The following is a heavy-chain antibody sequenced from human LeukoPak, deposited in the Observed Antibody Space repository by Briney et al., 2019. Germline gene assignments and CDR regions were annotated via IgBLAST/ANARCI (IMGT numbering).Heavy chain of an antibody. CDR1: GYSISSGYY. Sequence: KPSETLSLTCSVSGYSISSGYYWGWIRQPPGKGLEWIGYIYYSGSTNYNPSLKSRVTISVDTSKNQFSLKLSSVTAADTAVYYCARNWYSPWYFDLWGRGTRVTVSS. V-gene: IGHV4-61*01. D-gene: IGHD2-21*01. J-gene: IGHJ2*01. CDR3: ARNWYSPWYFDL. CDR2: IYYSGST.